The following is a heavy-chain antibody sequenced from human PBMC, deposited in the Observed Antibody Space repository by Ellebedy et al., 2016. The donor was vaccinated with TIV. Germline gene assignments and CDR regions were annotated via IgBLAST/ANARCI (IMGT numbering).Heavy chain of an antibody. CDR3: AAERVGIQGHLAYYYYGMDV. CDR1: GFTFSDYY. J-gene: IGHJ6*02. CDR2: ISSSSSYT. Sequence: GGSLRLXXAASGFTFSDYYMSWIRQAPGKGLEWVSYISSSSSYTNYADSVKGRFTISRDNAKNSLYLQMNSLRAEDTAVYYCAAERVGIQGHLAYYYYGMDVWGQGTTVTVSS. D-gene: IGHD3-16*01. V-gene: IGHV3-11*05.